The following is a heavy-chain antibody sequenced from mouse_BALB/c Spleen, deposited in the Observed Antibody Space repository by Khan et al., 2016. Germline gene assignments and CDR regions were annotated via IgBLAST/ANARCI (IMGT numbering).Heavy chain of an antibody. V-gene: IGHV14-3*02. D-gene: IGHD1-1*01. J-gene: IGHJ2*01. CDR2: IDPANGNT. CDR3: AREYYGTSHFDY. Sequence: VQLQQSGAELVKPGASVKLSCTASGFNIKDTYMHWVNQRPEQGLEWIGRIDPANGNTKYDPKFQGKATITADTSSNTAFLQLSSLTSEDTAVYCCAREYYGTSHFDYWGQGTTLTVSS. CDR1: GFNIKDTY.